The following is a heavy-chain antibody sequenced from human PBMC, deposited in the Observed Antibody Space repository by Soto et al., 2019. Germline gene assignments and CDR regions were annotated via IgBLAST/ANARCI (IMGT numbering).Heavy chain of an antibody. CDR1: GFTFSSYG. V-gene: IGHV3-33*01. CDR3: ARDTPNAGDIVVVPAAIKVPWFDP. D-gene: IGHD2-2*02. CDR2: IWYDGSNK. Sequence: GGSLRLSCAASGFTFSSYGMHWVRQAPGKGLEWVAVIWYDGSNKYYADSVKGRFTISRDNSKNTLYLQMNSLRAEDTAVYYCARDTPNAGDIVVVPAAIKVPWFDPWGQGTLVTVSS. J-gene: IGHJ5*02.